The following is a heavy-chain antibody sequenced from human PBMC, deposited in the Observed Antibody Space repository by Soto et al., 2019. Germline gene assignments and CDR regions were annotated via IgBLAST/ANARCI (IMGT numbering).Heavy chain of an antibody. CDR3: ARDRDDILTGPFDP. D-gene: IGHD3-9*01. CDR1: GFTFSSYG. CDR2: IWYDGSNK. J-gene: IGHJ5*02. V-gene: IGHV3-33*01. Sequence: QVQLVESGGGVVQPGRSLRLSCAASGFTFSSYGMHWVRQAPGKGLEWVAVIWYDGSNKYYADSVKGRFTISRDNSKNTLYLQMNSLRDEDTAVYYCARDRDDILTGPFDPWGQGTLVTVSS.